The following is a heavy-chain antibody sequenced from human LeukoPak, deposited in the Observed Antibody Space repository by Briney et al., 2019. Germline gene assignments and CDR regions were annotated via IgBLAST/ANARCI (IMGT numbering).Heavy chain of an antibody. V-gene: IGHV3-23*01. CDR1: GFTFSSYA. Sequence: GGSLRLSCAASGFTFSSYAITWVRQAPGKGLEWVSAISGSGAGTYYADSVKGRFTIFRDNSKNTLYLQMNSLRAEDTAVYYCATVGSSLGFDYWGLGTLVTVSS. CDR2: ISGSGAGT. J-gene: IGHJ4*02. D-gene: IGHD1-26*01. CDR3: ATVGSSLGFDY.